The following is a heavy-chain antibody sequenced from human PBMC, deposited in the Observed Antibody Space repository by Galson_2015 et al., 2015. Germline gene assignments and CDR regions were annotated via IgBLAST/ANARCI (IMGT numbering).Heavy chain of an antibody. D-gene: IGHD1-14*01. CDR2: ISYDGSKK. CDR1: GFTFSTYA. J-gene: IGHJ4*02. Sequence: SLRLSCAASGFTFSTYAIHWVRQAPGKGLEWVAVISYDGSKKSSADSVKGRFSVSRDNSKNTVYLQMSSLRVEDTAVYYCAREGPKGLTSFDYWGQGTLVTVSS. V-gene: IGHV3-30-3*01. CDR3: AREGPKGLTSFDY.